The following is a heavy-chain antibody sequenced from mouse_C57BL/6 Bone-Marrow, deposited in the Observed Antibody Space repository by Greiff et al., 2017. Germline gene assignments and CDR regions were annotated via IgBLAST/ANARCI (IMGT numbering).Heavy chain of an antibody. Sequence: QVHVKQSGAELVRPGTSVKVSCKASGYAFTNYLIEWVKQRPGQGLEWIGVINPGSGGTNYNEKFKGKATLTADKSSSTAYMQLSSLTSEGSAVYFCARWGGRGYFDYWGQGTTLTVSS. CDR1: GYAFTNYL. CDR2: INPGSGGT. J-gene: IGHJ2*01. V-gene: IGHV1-54*01. CDR3: ARWGGRGYFDY. D-gene: IGHD3-3*01.